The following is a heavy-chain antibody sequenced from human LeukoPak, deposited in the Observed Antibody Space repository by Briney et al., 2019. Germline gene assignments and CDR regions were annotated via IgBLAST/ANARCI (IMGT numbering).Heavy chain of an antibody. CDR1: GDSISSGDYY. Sequence: SETLSLTCTVSGDSISSGDYYWSWIRQPAGKGLEWIGRIHTSGSTNYNPSLKSRVTMSVDTSKNQFSLKLSSVTAVDTAVYYCARDRYYYGSGSYPYMDVWGKGTTVTISS. CDR3: ARDRYYYGSGSYPYMDV. CDR2: IHTSGST. D-gene: IGHD3-10*01. J-gene: IGHJ6*03. V-gene: IGHV4-61*02.